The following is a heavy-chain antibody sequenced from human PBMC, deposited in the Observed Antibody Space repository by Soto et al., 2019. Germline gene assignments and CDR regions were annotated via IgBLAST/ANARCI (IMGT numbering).Heavy chain of an antibody. D-gene: IGHD6-19*01. CDR1: GFVFSTYS. CDR2: ISSTSGTI. V-gene: IGHV3-48*02. Sequence: EGQLVESGGNLVRPGGSLRLSCEVSGFVFSTYSMNWVRQAPGKGLEWISYISSTSGTIYYADSVKGRFTIFRDNAKNSLFLQMNGLRDDDTAVYYCANQKIRFSVAGTLYGLGVWGQGTTVTVSS. J-gene: IGHJ6*02. CDR3: ANQKIRFSVAGTLYGLGV.